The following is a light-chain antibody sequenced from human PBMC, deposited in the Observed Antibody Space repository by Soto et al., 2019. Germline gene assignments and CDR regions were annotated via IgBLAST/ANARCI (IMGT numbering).Light chain of an antibody. Sequence: QSVLTQPPSASGTPGQRVTISCSGSSSNIGSNTVNWHQQLPGTAPKLLIYSNNQRPSGVPDRFSGSKSGTSASLAISGLQSEDEAVYYCAAWDDSLNGRGVFGGGTKVTVL. CDR2: SNN. V-gene: IGLV1-44*01. CDR1: SSNIGSNT. CDR3: AAWDDSLNGRGV. J-gene: IGLJ2*01.